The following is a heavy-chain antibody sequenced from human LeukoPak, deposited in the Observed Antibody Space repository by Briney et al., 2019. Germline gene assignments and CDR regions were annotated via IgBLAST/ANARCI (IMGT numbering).Heavy chain of an antibody. J-gene: IGHJ5*02. CDR2: IYTSGST. CDR1: GGSISSGSYY. Sequence: PSETLSLTCTVSGGSISSGSYYWSWIRQPAGKGLEWIGRIYTSGSTNYNPSLKSRVTISVDTSKNQFSLKLSSVAAAATAVYYCARDLYIRSSGEFDPWGQGTLVTVSS. V-gene: IGHV4-61*02. CDR3: ARDLYIRSSGEFDP. D-gene: IGHD3-3*02.